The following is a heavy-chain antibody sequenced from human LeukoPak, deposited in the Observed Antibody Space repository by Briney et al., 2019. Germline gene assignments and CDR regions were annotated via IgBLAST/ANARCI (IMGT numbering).Heavy chain of an antibody. CDR1: GYTFTSYY. D-gene: IGHD6-6*01. CDR3: ARGPVIGGHSSSSAWYFEL. V-gene: IGHV1-46*01. J-gene: IGHJ2*01. CDR2: INPSGGST. Sequence: ASVKVSCKASGYTFTSYYMHWVRQAPGQGLEWMGIINPSGGSTGYAQKFQGRVTMTRDTSTSTVYMELSSLRSEDTAVYYCARGPVIGGHSSSSAWYFELWGRGTLVTVSS.